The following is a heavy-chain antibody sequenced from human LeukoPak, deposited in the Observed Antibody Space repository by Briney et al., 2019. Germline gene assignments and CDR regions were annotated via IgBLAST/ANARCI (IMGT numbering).Heavy chain of an antibody. CDR2: ISGSGGST. Sequence: PGGSLRLSCAASGFTFGSYAMSWVRQAPGKGLEWVSAISGSGGSTYYADSVKGRFTISRDNAKNSLYLQMNSLRAEDTAVYYCAKSAVAGTGYFDYWGQGTLVTVSS. CDR1: GFTFGSYA. CDR3: AKSAVAGTGYFDY. V-gene: IGHV3-23*01. J-gene: IGHJ4*02. D-gene: IGHD6-19*01.